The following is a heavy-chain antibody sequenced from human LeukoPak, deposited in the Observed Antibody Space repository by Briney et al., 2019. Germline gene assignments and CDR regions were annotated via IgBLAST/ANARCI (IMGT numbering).Heavy chain of an antibody. CDR3: ARARRLDYSTPLTG. J-gene: IGHJ1*01. Sequence: ASVKVSCTASGYTFTGYYMHWVRQAPGQGLEWMGRINPNSGGTNYAQKFQGRVTMTRDTSISTAYMELSRLRSDDTAVYYCARARRLDYSTPLTGWGQGTLVTVSS. CDR1: GYTFTGYY. D-gene: IGHD2-15*01. CDR2: INPNSGGT. V-gene: IGHV1-2*06.